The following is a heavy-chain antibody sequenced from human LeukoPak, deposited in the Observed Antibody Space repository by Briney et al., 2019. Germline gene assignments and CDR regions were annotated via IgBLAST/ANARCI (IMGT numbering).Heavy chain of an antibody. CDR1: GGSISSGSYY. Sequence: SETLSLTCTVSGGSISSGSYYWGWIRQPPGKGLEWIGSIYYSGSTYYNPSLKSRVTISVDTSKNQFSLKLSSVTAADTAVYYCARVLKGGLDYWGQGTLVTVSS. D-gene: IGHD1-26*01. J-gene: IGHJ4*02. CDR3: ARVLKGGLDY. CDR2: IYYSGST. V-gene: IGHV4-39*07.